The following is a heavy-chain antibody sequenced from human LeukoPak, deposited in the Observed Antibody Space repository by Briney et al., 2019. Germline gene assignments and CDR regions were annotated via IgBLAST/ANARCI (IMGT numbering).Heavy chain of an antibody. V-gene: IGHV4-4*07. CDR3: ARDHKIQDAFDL. CDR2: VYTTGNT. J-gene: IGHJ3*01. CDR1: GASISTYY. Sequence: PSETLSLTCTISGASISTYYWSWIRQPAGKGLEWIGRVYTTGNTNYSPSFQGRVTMSVDTSKNQFSLKVRSVTAADTAVYYCARDHKIQDAFDLWGQGTMVTVSS.